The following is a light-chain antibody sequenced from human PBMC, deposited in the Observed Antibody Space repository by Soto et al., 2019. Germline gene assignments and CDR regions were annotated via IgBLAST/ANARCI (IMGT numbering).Light chain of an antibody. J-gene: IGKJ2*01. Sequence: DIVMTQSPDSLAVSLGERATINCKSSQSVLYSSNNKNYLAWYQQKPGQPPKLLIYWASTRESGVPDRFSGSGSGTDFTLTISSRQAEDVAVYYCQQYYSTSYTLGQGTKLEIK. CDR3: QQYYSTSYT. CDR2: WAS. CDR1: QSVLYSSNNKNY. V-gene: IGKV4-1*01.